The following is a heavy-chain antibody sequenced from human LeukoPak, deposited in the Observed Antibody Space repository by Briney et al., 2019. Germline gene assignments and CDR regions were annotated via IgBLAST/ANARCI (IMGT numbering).Heavy chain of an antibody. CDR3: ARSTSTWYRGFDY. Sequence: SETLSLTCTVSGGSISSGDYYWTWIRQSAGKGLEWIGRIYISGSTNYNPSLKSRVTMSLDTSKNQFSLKLGSVTAADTAIYYCARSTSTWYRGFDYWGLGTLVTVSS. CDR1: GGSISSGDYY. J-gene: IGHJ4*02. V-gene: IGHV4-61*02. D-gene: IGHD6-13*01. CDR2: IYISGST.